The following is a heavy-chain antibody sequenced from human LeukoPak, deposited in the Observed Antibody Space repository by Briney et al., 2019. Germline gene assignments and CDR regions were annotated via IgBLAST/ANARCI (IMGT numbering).Heavy chain of an antibody. Sequence: PGGSLRLSCAASGFTFSSYAMSWVRQAPGKGLEWVSAISGSGGSTYYADSVKGRFTISRDNSKNTLYLQMNSLRAEDTAVYYCAKGSQYYGSGSYGDYWGQGTLVTVSS. CDR3: AKGSQYYGSGSYGDY. CDR1: GFTFSSYA. V-gene: IGHV3-23*01. CDR2: ISGSGGST. J-gene: IGHJ4*02. D-gene: IGHD3-10*01.